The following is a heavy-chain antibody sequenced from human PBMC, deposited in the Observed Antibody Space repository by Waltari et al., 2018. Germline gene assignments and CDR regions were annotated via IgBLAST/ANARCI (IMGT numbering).Heavy chain of an antibody. CDR2: IYYSGST. Sequence: QVQLQESGPGLVKPSETLSLTCTVSGGSISSYYWSWIRQHTGKGLEWIGYIYYSGSTNYNPSLKSRVTISVDTSKNQFSLKLSSVTAADTAVYYCASSPPYYDILTGYYPFDYWGQGTLVTVSS. V-gene: IGHV4-59*01. CDR1: GGSISSYY. J-gene: IGHJ4*02. D-gene: IGHD3-9*01. CDR3: ASSPPYYDILTGYYPFDY.